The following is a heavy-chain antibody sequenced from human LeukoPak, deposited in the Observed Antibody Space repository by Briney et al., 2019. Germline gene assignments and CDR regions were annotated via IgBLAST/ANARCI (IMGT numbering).Heavy chain of an antibody. J-gene: IGHJ1*01. V-gene: IGHV3-66*01. CDR1: GFTVSNNY. Sequence: GGSLRLSCAASGFTVSNNYMSWVRQAPGKGLEWVSLIYNDGRTHYPDSVKGRFTISRDNFKNTLYLQMNSLRADDTAVYYCARESWGHCSYDSCPFQHWGQGTLVTVSS. D-gene: IGHD2-15*01. CDR2: IYNDGRT. CDR3: ARESWGHCSYDSCPFQH.